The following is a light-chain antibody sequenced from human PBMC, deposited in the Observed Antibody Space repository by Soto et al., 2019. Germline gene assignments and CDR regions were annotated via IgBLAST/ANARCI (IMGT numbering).Light chain of an antibody. CDR3: SSYAGTDNFYV. V-gene: IGLV2-8*01. CDR1: SSNIGSNT. CDR2: EVS. Sequence: QSVLTQPPSASGTPGQRVTISCSGSSSNIGSNTVNWYQQHPGKAPKLMIYEVSKRPSGVPDRFSGSKSANTASLTVSGLQAEDEADYYCSSYAGTDNFYVFGTGTKVTVL. J-gene: IGLJ1*01.